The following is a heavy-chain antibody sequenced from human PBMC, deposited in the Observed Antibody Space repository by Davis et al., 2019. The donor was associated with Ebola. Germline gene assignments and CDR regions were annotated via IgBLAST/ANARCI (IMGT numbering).Heavy chain of an antibody. J-gene: IGHJ5*02. Sequence: AASVQVSCKASGYTFINYAIHWVSQAPGQRLEWMGWINAGDGKIIYSENFQGRLTITRDTSATTAYMELSSLRSEDTAAYYCARGRTVTGTRGLSWFDPWGQGALVTVSS. D-gene: IGHD6-19*01. CDR1: GYTFINYA. CDR3: ARGRTVTGTRGLSWFDP. CDR2: INAGDGKI. V-gene: IGHV1-3*01.